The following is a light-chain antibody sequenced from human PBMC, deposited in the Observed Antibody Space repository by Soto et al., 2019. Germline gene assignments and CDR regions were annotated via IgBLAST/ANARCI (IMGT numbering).Light chain of an antibody. CDR1: SSNIASNT. CDR2: CNN. Sequence: QSVLTQPPSASGTPGQRVTISCSGSSSNIASNTVNWYQQLPGTAPKLLIYCNNQRPSGVPDRFSGAKSGTSTSLAISGLQSEDAADYYCAAWDDSLNAVVFGGGTKVTVL. CDR3: AAWDDSLNAVV. V-gene: IGLV1-44*01. J-gene: IGLJ2*01.